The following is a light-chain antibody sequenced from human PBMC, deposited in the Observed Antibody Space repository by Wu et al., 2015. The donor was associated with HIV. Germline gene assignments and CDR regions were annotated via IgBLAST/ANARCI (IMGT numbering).Light chain of an antibody. Sequence: IVMTQSPATLSVSPGESATLSCRASQSLGTNLAWYQHKPGQAPRLLIYSASTRATGVPARFSASGSGTEFTLTISSLHSEDFAVYYCQQYNNWPLTFGGGTKVEIK. CDR2: SAS. CDR3: QQYNNWPLT. CDR1: QSLGTN. V-gene: IGKV3-15*01. J-gene: IGKJ4*01.